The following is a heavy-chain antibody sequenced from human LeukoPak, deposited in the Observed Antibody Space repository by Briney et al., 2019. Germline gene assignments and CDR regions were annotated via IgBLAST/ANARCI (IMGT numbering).Heavy chain of an antibody. CDR1: GFTFNNYV. CDR2: ITGGSSDT. J-gene: IGHJ4*01. CDR3: AKGSGAARPYYLDY. Sequence: GGSLRLSCAASGFTFNNYVMSWVRQAPGKGLEWVSAITGGSSDTYSADSVKGRFTISRDNSKNMLYLQMNGLRAEDTAVYYCAKGSGAARPYYLDYWGQGTLVTVSS. D-gene: IGHD2-21*01. V-gene: IGHV3-23*01.